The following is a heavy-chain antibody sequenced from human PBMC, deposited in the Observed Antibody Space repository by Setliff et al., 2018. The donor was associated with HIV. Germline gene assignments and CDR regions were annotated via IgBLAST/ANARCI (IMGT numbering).Heavy chain of an antibody. J-gene: IGHJ3*02. D-gene: IGHD3-16*01. CDR3: ATFLRSGELSLFPDAFNM. CDR2: ISGGGGSK. Sequence: TGGSLRLSCAASGFTFSGFAMTWVRQAPGKGLEWISTISGGGGSKYYADSVKGRFSISRDNSKDMLYLQTDSLSAEDTAVYYCATFLRSGELSLFPDAFNMWGQGTLVTVSS. CDR1: GFTFSGFA. V-gene: IGHV3-23*01.